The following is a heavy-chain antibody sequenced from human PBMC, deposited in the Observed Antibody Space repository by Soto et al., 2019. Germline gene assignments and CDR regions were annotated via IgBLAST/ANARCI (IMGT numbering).Heavy chain of an antibody. CDR2: IRDRAYSYAT. CDR3: TRLISAAHDY. Sequence: EVLLVESGGGMVQPGGSLKPSCAASGFVFKDSSIHWVRQASGKGLEWVGRIRDRAYSYATAYAESVKGRFTISRDDSNNTAYLQMSGLKTEDTAIYYCTRLISAAHDYWGQGTLVTVSS. V-gene: IGHV3-73*01. CDR1: GFVFKDSS. J-gene: IGHJ4*02. D-gene: IGHD3-10*01.